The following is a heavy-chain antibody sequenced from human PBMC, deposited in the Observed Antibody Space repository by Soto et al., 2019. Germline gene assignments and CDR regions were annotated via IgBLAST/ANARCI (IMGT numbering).Heavy chain of an antibody. CDR2: ISGSGGST. D-gene: IGHD2-2*01. Sequence: EVQLLESGGGLVQTGGSLRLSCAASGFTFSSYAMSWVRQDPGKWLELVSAISGSGGSTYYADSVKGPFTISSDNSKNTLYLQMNSLIAEDTAVYYCAKAGDCSSTSCYWAYWGQGTLVTVSS. CDR3: AKAGDCSSTSCYWAY. CDR1: GFTFSSYA. V-gene: IGHV3-23*01. J-gene: IGHJ4*02.